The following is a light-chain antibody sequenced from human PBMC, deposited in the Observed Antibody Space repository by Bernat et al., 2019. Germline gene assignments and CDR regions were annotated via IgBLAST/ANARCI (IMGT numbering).Light chain of an antibody. CDR2: SNN. J-gene: IGLJ3*02. Sequence: QSVLTQPPSASGTPGQRVTISCSGSSSNIGSNTVNWYQQLPGTGPKLLIYSNNQRPSGVPDRFSGSKSGTSASLAISGLQSEYEAYYYCAAWDDSLNGPVFGGGTKLTVL. CDR3: AAWDDSLNGPV. V-gene: IGLV1-44*01. CDR1: SSNIGSNT.